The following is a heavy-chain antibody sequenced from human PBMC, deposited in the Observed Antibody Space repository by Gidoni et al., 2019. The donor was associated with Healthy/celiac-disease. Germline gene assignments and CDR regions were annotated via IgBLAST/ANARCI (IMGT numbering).Heavy chain of an antibody. Sequence: QLQLQESGSGLVKPSQTLSLTCAVSGGSIRRGGYSWSWIRQPPGKGLEWIGYIYHSGSTYYNPSLKSRVTISVDRSKNQFSLKLSSVTAADTAVYYCARKAMVRGVMSFDYWGQGTLVTVSS. V-gene: IGHV4-30-2*01. CDR2: IYHSGST. CDR1: GGSIRRGGYS. CDR3: ARKAMVRGVMSFDY. D-gene: IGHD3-10*01. J-gene: IGHJ4*02.